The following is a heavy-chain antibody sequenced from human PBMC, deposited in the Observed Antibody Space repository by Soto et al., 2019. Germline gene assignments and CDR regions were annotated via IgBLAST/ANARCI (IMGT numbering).Heavy chain of an antibody. CDR1: GFTFSDYY. J-gene: IGHJ5*02. CDR3: ARVYCSGGSCYGSLGWFDP. Sequence: GGSLRLSCAASGFTFSDYYMSWIRPAPGKGLEWVSYISSSGSTIYYADSVKGRFAISRDNAKNSLYLQMNSLRAEDTAVYYCARVYCSGGSCYGSLGWFDPWGQGTLVTVSS. D-gene: IGHD2-15*01. V-gene: IGHV3-11*01. CDR2: ISSSGSTI.